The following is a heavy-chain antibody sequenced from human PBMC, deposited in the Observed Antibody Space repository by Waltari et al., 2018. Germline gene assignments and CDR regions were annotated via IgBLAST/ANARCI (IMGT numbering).Heavy chain of an antibody. CDR2: IKQDGSAK. D-gene: IGHD3-9*01. CDR3: ARTIGGGAFDL. J-gene: IGHJ3*01. V-gene: IGHV3-7*01. Sequence: EVQLVDSGGGWVLPGGALRLSWAPSGSTCRDSWLSWVRQAPGKGPEWLANIKQDGSAKYYVDSLKGRFTISRDNAKNSLYLQMNSLTAEDTAVYYCARTIGGGAFDLWGQGTMVTVSS. CDR1: GSTCRDSW.